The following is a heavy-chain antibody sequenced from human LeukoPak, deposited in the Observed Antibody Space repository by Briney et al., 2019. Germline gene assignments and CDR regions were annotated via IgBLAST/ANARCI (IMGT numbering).Heavy chain of an antibody. CDR3: ATLRDVVVSR. D-gene: IGHD2-15*01. J-gene: IGHJ4*02. CDR1: GYTFTSYY. Sequence: ASVKVSCKASGYTFTSYYMHRVRQAPGQGLEWMGWINPNSGGTNYAQKFQGRVTMTRDTSISTAYMELSRLRSDDTAVYYCATLRDVVVSRWGQGTLVTVSS. V-gene: IGHV1-2*02. CDR2: INPNSGGT.